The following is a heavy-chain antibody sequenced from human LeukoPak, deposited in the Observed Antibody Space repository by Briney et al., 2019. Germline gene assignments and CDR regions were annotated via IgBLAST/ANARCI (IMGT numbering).Heavy chain of an antibody. Sequence: ASVKVSCKASGYTFTNYGINWVRQAPGQGLEWVGWISAYNGYTEYAQKFQGRVTMTTDTSTSTSYMELRSLRSDDTAVYYCARTTLDCKNGVCYDYWGQGTPVTVSS. CDR1: GYTFTNYG. CDR2: ISAYNGYT. D-gene: IGHD2-8*01. CDR3: ARTTLDCKNGVCYDY. V-gene: IGHV1-18*01. J-gene: IGHJ4*02.